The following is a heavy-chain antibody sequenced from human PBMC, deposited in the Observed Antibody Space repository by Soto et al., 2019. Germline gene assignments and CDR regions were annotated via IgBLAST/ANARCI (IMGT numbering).Heavy chain of an antibody. CDR2: VTGGGHTT. V-gene: IGHV3-23*01. J-gene: IGHJ6*02. D-gene: IGHD3-10*01. CDR1: GFTFSRYA. Sequence: GGSLRLSCAASGFTFSRYAMSWVRQAPGKGLEWVSTVTGGGHTTYNADSVNGRFTISRDNSKNTLYLQMNNLRAEDTAIYYCASSTGDLDVYGMDIWGPGTTVTVSS. CDR3: ASSTGDLDVYGMDI.